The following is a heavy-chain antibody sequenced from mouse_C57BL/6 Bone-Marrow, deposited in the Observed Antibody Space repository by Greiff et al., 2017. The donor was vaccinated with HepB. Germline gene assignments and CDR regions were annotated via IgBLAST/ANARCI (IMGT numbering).Heavy chain of an antibody. CDR1: GFTFSDYG. Sequence: EVQLVESGGGLVKPGGSLKLSCAASGFTFSDYGMHWVRQAPEKGLEWVAYISSGSSTIYYADTVKGRFTISRDNAKNTLFLQMTSLRSEDTAMYYCAKPYGSSFYWYFDVWGTGTTVTVSS. D-gene: IGHD1-1*01. CDR3: AKPYGSSFYWYFDV. CDR2: ISSGSSTI. V-gene: IGHV5-17*01. J-gene: IGHJ1*03.